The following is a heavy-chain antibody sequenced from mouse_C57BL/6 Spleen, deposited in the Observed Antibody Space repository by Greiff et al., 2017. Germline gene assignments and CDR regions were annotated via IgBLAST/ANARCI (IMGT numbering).Heavy chain of an antibody. V-gene: IGHV5-12*01. CDR1: GFTFSDYY. CDR3: ARGREGARDY. Sequence: EVQLVESGGGLVQPGGSLKLSCAASGFTFSDYYLYWVRQTPEKSLEWVAYISNGGGSTYYPDTVKGRFTISRDNAKNTLYLQMSRLKSEDTSRYYCARGREGARDYWGQGTSVTVSS. CDR2: ISNGGGST. J-gene: IGHJ4*01.